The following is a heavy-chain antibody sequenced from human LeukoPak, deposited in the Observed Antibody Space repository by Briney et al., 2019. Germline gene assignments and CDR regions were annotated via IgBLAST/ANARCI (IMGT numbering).Heavy chain of an antibody. CDR2: ISGSGGST. D-gene: IGHD3-22*01. CDR1: GGSVSRGTYY. Sequence: PSETLSLTCTVSGGSVSRGTYYWGWVRQAPGKGLECVSAISGSGGSTYYADSVKGRFTISRDNSKNMLYLQMNSLRAEDTAVYYCAKKTYYYDYSAQGGRFNWFDPWGQGTLVTVSS. J-gene: IGHJ5*02. V-gene: IGHV3-23*01. CDR3: AKKTYYYDYSAQGGRFNWFDP.